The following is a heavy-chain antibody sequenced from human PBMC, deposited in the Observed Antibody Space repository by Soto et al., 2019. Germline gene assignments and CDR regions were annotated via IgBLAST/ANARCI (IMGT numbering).Heavy chain of an antibody. CDR2: IYSGGST. J-gene: IGHJ4*02. V-gene: IGHV3-66*01. D-gene: IGHD3-16*01. Sequence: EEQLVESGGDLVQPGGSLRLSCAASGFTVSNNYMSWVRQAPGKGLEWVSLIYSGGSTYYADSVKGRFTISRDSSKNILYLQMNSLRAEDTAMYYCAAYSHKGYWGQGTLVTVSS. CDR1: GFTVSNNY. CDR3: AAYSHKGY.